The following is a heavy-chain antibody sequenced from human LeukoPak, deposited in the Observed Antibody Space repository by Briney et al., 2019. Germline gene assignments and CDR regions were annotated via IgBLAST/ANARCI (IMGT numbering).Heavy chain of an antibody. V-gene: IGHV3-23*01. CDR3: AKDRWGIAAAGSFDY. CDR2: ISGSGGST. Sequence: GGSLRLSCAASGFIFSSYAMSWVRQAPGKGLEWVSAISGSGGSTYYADSVKGRFTISRDTSKNTLYLQMNSLRAEDTAVYYCAKDRWGIAAAGSFDYWGQGTLVTVSS. J-gene: IGHJ4*02. D-gene: IGHD6-13*01. CDR1: GFIFSSYA.